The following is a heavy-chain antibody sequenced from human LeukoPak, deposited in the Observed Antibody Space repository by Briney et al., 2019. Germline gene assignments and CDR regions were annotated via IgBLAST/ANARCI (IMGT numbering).Heavy chain of an antibody. Sequence: GASAKVSCKASGYTFTSYDINWVRQAPGQGLEWMGWINPNSGGTNYAQKFQGRVTMTRDTSISTAYMELSRLRSDDTAVYYCAREPPHSYSSGWVWFDPWGQGTLVTVSS. CDR1: GYTFTSYD. D-gene: IGHD6-19*01. CDR2: INPNSGGT. J-gene: IGHJ5*02. CDR3: AREPPHSYSSGWVWFDP. V-gene: IGHV1-2*02.